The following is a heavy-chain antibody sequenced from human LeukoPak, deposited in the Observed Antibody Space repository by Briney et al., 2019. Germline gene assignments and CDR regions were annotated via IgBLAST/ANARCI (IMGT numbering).Heavy chain of an antibody. CDR3: ARGPPNWGMVGY. CDR2: MKSNNGHT. J-gene: IGHJ4*02. Sequence: ASVKVSCKAPGYTFTSFDFNWVRQATGQGLEWMGWMKSNNGHTGYAQKFQGRVTMTRDTSISTAYMELCSLTFEDTAVYYCARGPPNWGMVGYWGQGTLVTVSS. D-gene: IGHD7-27*01. V-gene: IGHV1-8*01. CDR1: GYTFTSFD.